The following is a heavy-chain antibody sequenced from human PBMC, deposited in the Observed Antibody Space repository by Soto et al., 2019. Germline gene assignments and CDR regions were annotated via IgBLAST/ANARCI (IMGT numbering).Heavy chain of an antibody. CDR3: TRARGAFDV. CDR1: GYTFTSYD. V-gene: IGHV1-8*01. Sequence: QVQLVQSGAEVKKPGASVKVSCKASGYTFTSYDINWVRQATGQGLEWMGWMNPNSGSTAYAQKLQGRVTMIRNTSISTAYMEPSSLRSEDTGVYYCTRARGAFDVWGQGTMVTVSS. J-gene: IGHJ3*01. CDR2: MNPNSGST.